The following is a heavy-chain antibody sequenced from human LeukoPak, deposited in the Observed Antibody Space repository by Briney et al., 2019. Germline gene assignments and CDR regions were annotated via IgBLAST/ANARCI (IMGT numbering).Heavy chain of an antibody. CDR2: INPSGGST. CDR1: GYTFTSYY. V-gene: IGHV1-46*01. Sequence: ASVKVSCKASGYTFTSYYMHWVRQAPGQGLEWMGIINPSGGSTSYAQKFQGRVTMIRDTSTSTVYMELSSLRSEDTAVYYCARVGGGVISSFDAFDIWGQGTMVTVSS. CDR3: ARVGGGVISSFDAFDI. D-gene: IGHD3-10*01. J-gene: IGHJ3*02.